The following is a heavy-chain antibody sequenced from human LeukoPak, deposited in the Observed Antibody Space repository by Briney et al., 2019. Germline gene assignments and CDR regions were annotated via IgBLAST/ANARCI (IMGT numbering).Heavy chain of an antibody. Sequence: PSETLSLTCIVSGGSISRSSYFWAWIRQPPGKGLEWIGYIHYRGSTNYNPSLKSRATISVDMSKNEFSLKLSSVTTADTAIYYCARINGHIFDYWGQGTLVTVSS. D-gene: IGHD5-24*01. J-gene: IGHJ4*02. CDR3: ARINGHIFDY. CDR1: GGSISRSSYF. CDR2: IHYRGST. V-gene: IGHV4-61*05.